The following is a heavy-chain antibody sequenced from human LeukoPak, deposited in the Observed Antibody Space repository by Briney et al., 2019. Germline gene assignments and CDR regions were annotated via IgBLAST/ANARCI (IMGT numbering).Heavy chain of an antibody. D-gene: IGHD3-9*01. J-gene: IGHJ4*02. Sequence: GASLRLSCAASGFTFRNYAMSWVRQAPGKGLEWVSAIGGRGGGTYYADSVKGRFTVSRDDSKNTLYLQMNTLRVEDTAVYYCAKWGDYDILTGYYDSDYWGQGTLVTVSS. CDR2: IGGRGGGT. CDR3: AKWGDYDILTGYYDSDY. CDR1: GFTFRNYA. V-gene: IGHV3-23*01.